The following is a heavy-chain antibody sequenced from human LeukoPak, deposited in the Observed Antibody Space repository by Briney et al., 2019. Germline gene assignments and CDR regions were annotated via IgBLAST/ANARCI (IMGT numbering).Heavy chain of an antibody. CDR1: VGSFSGYY. Sequence: SETLSLTCAVYVGSFSGYYWSWVRQPPGKGLEWIGEINHSGSTNYNPSLKSRVTISVDTSKNQFSLKLSSVTAADTAVYYCARGGRIVGATPVLDYWGQGTLVTVSS. J-gene: IGHJ4*02. D-gene: IGHD1-26*01. CDR2: INHSGST. CDR3: ARGGRIVGATPVLDY. V-gene: IGHV4-34*01.